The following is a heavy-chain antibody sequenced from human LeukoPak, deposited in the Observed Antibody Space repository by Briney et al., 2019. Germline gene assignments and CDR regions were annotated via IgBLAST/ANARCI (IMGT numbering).Heavy chain of an antibody. V-gene: IGHV4-34*01. J-gene: IGHJ5*02. Sequence: PSETLSLTCAVYGGSFSGYYWSWIRQPPGKGLEWIGEINHSGSTNYNPSLKSRVTISVDTSKNQFSLKLSSVTAADTAVYYCARVGDYDSSGYYGWFDPWGQGTLVTVSS. D-gene: IGHD3-22*01. CDR3: ARVGDYDSSGYYGWFDP. CDR2: INHSGST. CDR1: GGSFSGYY.